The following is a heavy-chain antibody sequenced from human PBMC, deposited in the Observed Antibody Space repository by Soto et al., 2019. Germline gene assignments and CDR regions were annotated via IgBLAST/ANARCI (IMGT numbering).Heavy chain of an antibody. D-gene: IGHD6-6*01. CDR3: ARTSRFDY. CDR2: IYYSGST. CDR1: GGSISSSRYY. J-gene: IGHJ4*02. Sequence: PSETLSLTCTVSGGSISSSRYYWGWIRQPPGKGLEWIGSIYYSGSTYYNPSLKSRGTISVDTSKNQCSLKLSSVTAADTAVYYPARTSRFDYWGQGTPVTASS. V-gene: IGHV4-39*07.